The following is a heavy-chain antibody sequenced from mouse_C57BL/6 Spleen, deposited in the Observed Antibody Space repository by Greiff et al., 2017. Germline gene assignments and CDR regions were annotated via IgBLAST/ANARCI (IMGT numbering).Heavy chain of an antibody. CDR1: GYTFTSYW. Sequence: VQLKQPGAELVMPGASVKLSCKASGYTFTSYWMHWVKQRPGQGLEWIGEIDPSDSYTNYNQKFKGKSTLTVDKSSSTAYMQLSSLTSEDSAVYYCARWVYEYDEGYFDVWGTGTTVTVSS. CDR3: ARWVYEYDEGYFDV. D-gene: IGHD2-4*01. J-gene: IGHJ1*03. V-gene: IGHV1-69*01. CDR2: IDPSDSYT.